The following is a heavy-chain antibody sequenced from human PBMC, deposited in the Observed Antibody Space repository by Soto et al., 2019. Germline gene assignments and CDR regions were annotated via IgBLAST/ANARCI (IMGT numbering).Heavy chain of an antibody. V-gene: IGHV3-9*01. Sequence: EVQLVESGGGLVQPGRSLRLSCAASGFTFDDYAMHWVRQAPGKGLEWVSGISWNSGSIGYADSVKGRFTISRDNAKYSLYLQMNSLRAEDTALYYCARGSWNDKYYYDYWGHGPLVTVSS. CDR2: ISWNSGSI. CDR3: ARGSWNDKYYYDY. J-gene: IGHJ4*01. D-gene: IGHD1-1*01. CDR1: GFTFDDYA.